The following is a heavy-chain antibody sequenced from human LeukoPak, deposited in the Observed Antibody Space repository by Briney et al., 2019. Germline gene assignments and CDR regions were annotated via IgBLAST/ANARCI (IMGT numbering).Heavy chain of an antibody. V-gene: IGHV4-31*03. D-gene: IGHD3/OR15-3a*01. J-gene: IGHJ6*02. CDR1: GGSISSGAYY. CDR3: ARDSRGTGYYYYDGMDV. Sequence: PSQTLSLSCTISGGSISSGAYYWIWIRQHPGKGLEWIGYSYYSGSNYYNPSLQSRVTIPVDTSKNQFSLKLTSVTAAHTAVYYCARDSRGTGYYYYDGMDVWGQGTTVTVSS. CDR2: SYYSGSN.